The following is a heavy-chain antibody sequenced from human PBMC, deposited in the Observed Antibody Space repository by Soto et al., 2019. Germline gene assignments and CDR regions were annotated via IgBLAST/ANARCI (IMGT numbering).Heavy chain of an antibody. Sequence: GASVKVSCKASGYTFTSYYMHWVRQAPGQGLEWMGIINPSGGSTSYAQKFQGRVTMTRDTSTSTVYMELSSLRSEDTAVYYCARDGGRDGYNCEDNRDYWGQGTLVTVSS. V-gene: IGHV1-46*01. J-gene: IGHJ4*02. CDR1: GYTFTSYY. CDR3: ARDGGRDGYNCEDNRDY. CDR2: INPSGGST. D-gene: IGHD2-15*01.